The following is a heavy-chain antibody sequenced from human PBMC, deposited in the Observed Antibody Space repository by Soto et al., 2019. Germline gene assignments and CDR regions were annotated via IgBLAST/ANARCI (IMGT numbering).Heavy chain of an antibody. CDR2: IIPILNIA. D-gene: IGHD3-22*01. J-gene: IGHJ5*02. CDR3: AMTALDYYDSSGYYLNWFDP. V-gene: IGHV1-69*02. Sequence: SVKVSCKTSGGTFNTYPFSWVRQAPGQGLEWMGTIIPILNIATYAQEFQGRVTITTDTSTSTVYMELSSLKSEDTAVYYCAMTALDYYDSSGYYLNWFDPWGQGTLVTVSS. CDR1: GGTFNTYP.